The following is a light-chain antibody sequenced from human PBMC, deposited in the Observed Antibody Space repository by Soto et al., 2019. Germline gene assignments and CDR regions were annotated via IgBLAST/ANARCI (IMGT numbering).Light chain of an antibody. CDR1: RGISRW. CDR2: AAS. Sequence: DIQVTQSPSSVSASVGDRVTITCRATRGISRWLAWYQQKPGKAPKLVIYAASNLQSGVPSRYSGSGSGTDFTLTTNSLQTDGCATYYCQQSNSFPYTFGQGTKLEI. J-gene: IGKJ2*01. V-gene: IGKV1-12*01. CDR3: QQSNSFPYT.